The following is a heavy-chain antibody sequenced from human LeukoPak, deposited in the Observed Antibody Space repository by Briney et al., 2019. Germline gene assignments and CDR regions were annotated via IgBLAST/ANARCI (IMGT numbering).Heavy chain of an antibody. J-gene: IGHJ4*02. CDR1: RFTFSTYS. D-gene: IGHD6-19*01. CDR3: ARDGRGAVAGFDY. Sequence: GGSLRLSCAASRFTFSTYSMNLVRQAPRNGLEGVAYISSSSRYIYYADSVKGRFTISRDNAKNSLYLQMNSLRAEDMAVYYCARDGRGAVAGFDYWGQGTLVTVSS. V-gene: IGHV3-21*01. CDR2: ISSSSRYI.